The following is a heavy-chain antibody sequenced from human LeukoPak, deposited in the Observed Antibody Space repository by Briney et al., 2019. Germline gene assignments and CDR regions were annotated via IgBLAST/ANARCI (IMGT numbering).Heavy chain of an antibody. J-gene: IGHJ4*02. Sequence: SETLSLTCSVSGGSIRSSSYYWDWIRQPPGKGPEWIGSIYYSGSTYYNPSLKSRVTISVDTSKNQFSLKLSSVTAADAAVYYCARKDYGDFYFDYWGQGTLVTVSS. V-gene: IGHV4-39*01. CDR2: IYYSGST. CDR3: ARKDYGDFYFDY. CDR1: GGSIRSSSYY. D-gene: IGHD4-17*01.